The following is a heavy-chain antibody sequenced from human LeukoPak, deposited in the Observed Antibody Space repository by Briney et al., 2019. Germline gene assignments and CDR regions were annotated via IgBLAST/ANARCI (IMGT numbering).Heavy chain of an antibody. D-gene: IGHD5-24*01. Sequence: SETLSLTCTVSGGSISSSSYYWGWIRQPPGKGLEWIGSIYYSGSTYYNPSLKSRVTISVDTSKNQFSLKLSSVTAADTAVYYCARRGDGYNPFDYWGQGTLVTVS. CDR2: IYYSGST. CDR1: GGSISSSSYY. V-gene: IGHV4-39*01. J-gene: IGHJ4*02. CDR3: ARRGDGYNPFDY.